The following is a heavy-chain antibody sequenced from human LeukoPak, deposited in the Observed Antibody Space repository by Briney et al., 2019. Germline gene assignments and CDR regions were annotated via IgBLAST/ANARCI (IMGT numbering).Heavy chain of an antibody. J-gene: IGHJ3*02. Sequence: SVKVSCKAPGGTFSSYATSWVRQAPGQGLEWMGGIIPIFGTANYAQKFQGRVTITADESTSTAYMELSSLRSEDTAVYYCARSHVLRYFDWLNLGAFDIWGQGTMVTVSS. V-gene: IGHV1-69*01. CDR1: GGTFSSYA. CDR3: ARSHVLRYFDWLNLGAFDI. CDR2: IIPIFGTA. D-gene: IGHD3-9*01.